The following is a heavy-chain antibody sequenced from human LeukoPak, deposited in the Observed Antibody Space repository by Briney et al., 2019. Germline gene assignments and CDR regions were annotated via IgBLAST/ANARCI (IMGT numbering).Heavy chain of an antibody. Sequence: SQTLSLTCTVSGGSISSGSYYWRWIRQPAGKGLEWIGRIYTSGSTNYNPSLKSRVTISVDTSKNQFSLKLSSVTAADTAVYYCARDDDSSGYYFYAFDIWGQGAMVTVSS. D-gene: IGHD3-22*01. CDR1: GGSISSGSYY. V-gene: IGHV4-61*02. CDR3: ARDDDSSGYYFYAFDI. J-gene: IGHJ3*02. CDR2: IYTSGST.